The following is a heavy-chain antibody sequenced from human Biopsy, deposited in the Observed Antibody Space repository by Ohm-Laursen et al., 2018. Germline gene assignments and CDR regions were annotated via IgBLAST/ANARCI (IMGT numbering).Heavy chain of an antibody. V-gene: IGHV4-59*11. CDR3: ARGSNEYGGLYFPR. Sequence: VTLFLTCTVSGGSFTGHYWTWIRQPPGKGLEWIEHISHTGYTSYKSSLKSRVTISLDTSRKHFSLRLTSLAAADTAVYYCARGSNEYGGLYFPRWGQGTLLTVSS. J-gene: IGHJ4*02. CDR2: ISHTGYT. CDR1: GGSFTGHY. D-gene: IGHD4-23*01.